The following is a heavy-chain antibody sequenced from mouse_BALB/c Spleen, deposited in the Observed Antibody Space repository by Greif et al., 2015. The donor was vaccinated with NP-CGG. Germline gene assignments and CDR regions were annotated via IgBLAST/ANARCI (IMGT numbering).Heavy chain of an antibody. CDR1: GFTFSSYA. V-gene: IGHV5-6-5*01. D-gene: IGHD2-10*01. Sequence: EVKVEESGGGLVKPGGSLKLSCAASGFTFSSYAMSWVRQTPEKRLEWVASISSGGSTYYPDSVKGRFTISRDNARNILYLQMSSLRSEDTAMYYCARGRTYYGNYDAMDYWGQGTSVTVSS. CDR3: ARGRTYYGNYDAMDY. J-gene: IGHJ4*01. CDR2: ISSGGST.